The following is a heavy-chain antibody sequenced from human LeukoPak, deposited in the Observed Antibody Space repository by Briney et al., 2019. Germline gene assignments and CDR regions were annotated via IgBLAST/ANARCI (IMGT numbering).Heavy chain of an antibody. CDR2: ISSSSSYI. D-gene: IGHD3-22*01. CDR3: AREISDSSGYYYNYYYYMDV. J-gene: IGHJ6*03. Sequence: PGGSLRLSCAASGFTFSSYSMNWVRQAPGKGLEWVSSISSSSSYIYYADSVKGRFTISRDNAKNSLYLQMNSLRAEDTAVYYCAREISDSSGYYYNYYYYMDVWGKGTTVTVSS. V-gene: IGHV3-21*01. CDR1: GFTFSSYS.